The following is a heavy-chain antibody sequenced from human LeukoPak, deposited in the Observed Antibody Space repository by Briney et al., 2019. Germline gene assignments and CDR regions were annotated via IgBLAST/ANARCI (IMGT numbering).Heavy chain of an antibody. V-gene: IGHV3-23*01. CDR2: TSSSDDGR. CDR3: AKAPVTSCRGAFCYPFDY. J-gene: IGHJ4*02. D-gene: IGHD2-15*01. Sequence: GGSLTLSCAPSGFSFISYAMSWVRQAPGEGLEWVSATSSSDDGRYYAASVRGRFTISRDTSRSTLYLQMNSLRAEDAAVYYCAKAPVTSCRGAFCYPFDYWGQGTLVTVSS. CDR1: GFSFISYA.